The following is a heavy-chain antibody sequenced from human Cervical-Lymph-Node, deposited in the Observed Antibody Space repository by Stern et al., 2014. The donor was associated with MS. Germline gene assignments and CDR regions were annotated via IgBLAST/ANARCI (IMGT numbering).Heavy chain of an antibody. V-gene: IGHV1-24*01. D-gene: IGHD4-17*01. CDR2: FDPEDGET. CDR1: GYTLTELS. J-gene: IGHJ5*02. Sequence: VQLVQSGAEVKKPGASVKVSCKVSGYTLTELSMHWVRQAPGKGLEWMGGFDPEDGETIYAQKFQGRVPMTEDTSTDTAYMELSSLRSEDTAVYYCATPTADYGDYVRGGWFDPWGQGTLVTVSS. CDR3: ATPTADYGDYVRGGWFDP.